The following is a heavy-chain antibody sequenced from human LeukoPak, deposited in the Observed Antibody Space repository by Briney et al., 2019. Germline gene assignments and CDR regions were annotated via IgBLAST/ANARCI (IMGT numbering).Heavy chain of an antibody. J-gene: IGHJ4*02. CDR3: AKVYDSSSYYQVPFDY. CDR2: ISGSGGST. V-gene: IGHV3-23*01. Sequence: GGSLRLSCAASGFTFSSYAMSWVRQAPRKGLEWVSAISGSGGSTYYADSVKGRFTISRDNSKNTLYLQMNSLRAEDTAVYYCAKVYDSSSYYQVPFDYWGQGTLVTVSS. CDR1: GFTFSSYA. D-gene: IGHD3-22*01.